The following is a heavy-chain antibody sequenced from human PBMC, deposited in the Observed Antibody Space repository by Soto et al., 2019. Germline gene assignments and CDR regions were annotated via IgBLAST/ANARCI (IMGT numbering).Heavy chain of an antibody. V-gene: IGHV4-31*03. J-gene: IGHJ4*02. CDR2: IYYSGST. Sequence: SETLSLTCTVSGGSISSGGYYWSWIRQHPGKGLEWIGYIYYSGSTYYNPSLKSRVTISVDTSKNQFSLKLSSVTAADMAVYYCARDPHSGYDYFDYWGQGTLVTVSS. CDR3: ARDPHSGYDYFDY. CDR1: GGSISSGGYY. D-gene: IGHD5-12*01.